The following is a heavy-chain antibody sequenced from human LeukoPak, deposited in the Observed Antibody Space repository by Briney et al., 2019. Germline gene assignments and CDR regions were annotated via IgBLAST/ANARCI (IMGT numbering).Heavy chain of an antibody. CDR2: ISSSGSTI. V-gene: IGHV3-11*01. CDR3: AKNYGSGSSVKYYYYMDV. CDR1: GFTFSDYY. Sequence: GGSLRLSCAASGFTFSDYYMSWIRQAPGKGLEGVSYISSSGSTIYYADSVKGRVTISRDNSKNTLYLQMNSLRAEDTAVYYCAKNYGSGSSVKYYYYMDVWGKGTTVTVSS. D-gene: IGHD3-10*01. J-gene: IGHJ6*03.